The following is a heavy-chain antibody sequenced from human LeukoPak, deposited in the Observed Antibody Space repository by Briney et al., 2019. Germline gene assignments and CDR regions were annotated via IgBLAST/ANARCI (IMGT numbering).Heavy chain of an antibody. CDR3: ARDLDYGSGISEIGGEHAFDI. J-gene: IGHJ3*02. V-gene: IGHV3-53*01. D-gene: IGHD3-10*01. Sequence: PGGSLRLSCAASGFTVSSNYMSWVRQAPGKGLEWVSVIYSGGSTYYADSVKGRFTISRDNSKNTLYLQMNSLRAEDTAVYYCARDLDYGSGISEIGGEHAFDIWGQGTMVTVSS. CDR2: IYSGGST. CDR1: GFTVSSNY.